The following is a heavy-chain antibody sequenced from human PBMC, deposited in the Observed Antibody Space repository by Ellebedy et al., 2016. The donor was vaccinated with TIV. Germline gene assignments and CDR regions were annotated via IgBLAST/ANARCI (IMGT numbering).Heavy chain of an antibody. D-gene: IGHD6-13*01. CDR3: ARESPTAGIVIVDL. V-gene: IGHV3-23*01. J-gene: IGHJ2*01. Sequence: LGGSLRLSCAASGFTFSSYAMSWVRQAPGKGLQWVSTISASGDDTYYTDSVKGRFTSYRDNSKNTLYLQLSSLSAEDAAVYYCARESPTAGIVIVDLWGRGTLVTVSS. CDR2: ISASGDDT. CDR1: GFTFSSYA.